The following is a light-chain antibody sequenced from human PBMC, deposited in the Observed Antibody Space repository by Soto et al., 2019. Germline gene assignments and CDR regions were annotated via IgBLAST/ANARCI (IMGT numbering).Light chain of an antibody. CDR3: QHYNSYSEA. Sequence: DIQMTQSPSTLSGSVGDRVTLTCRASQTVSCWLAWYQQKPGQAPKLLIYKASTLKSGVPSRFSGSGSGTEFTLTISSLQPDDVATYYCQHYNSYSEAFGQGTKVELK. V-gene: IGKV1-5*03. CDR1: QTVSCW. CDR2: KAS. J-gene: IGKJ1*01.